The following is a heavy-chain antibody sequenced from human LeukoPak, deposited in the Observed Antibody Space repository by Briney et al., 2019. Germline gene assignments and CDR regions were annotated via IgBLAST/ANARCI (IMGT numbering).Heavy chain of an antibody. CDR3: ARALGDIVVVPALLGSLDY. V-gene: IGHV3-30-3*01. CDR1: GFTFSSYA. J-gene: IGHJ4*01. D-gene: IGHD2-2*01. Sequence: GRSLRLSCAASGFTFSSYAMHWVRQAPGKGLEWVAAISYDGSNKYYADSVKGRFTISRDNSKNTLYLQMNSLRAEDTAVYYCARALGDIVVVPALLGSLDYWGQGTLFTVSS. CDR2: ISYDGSNK.